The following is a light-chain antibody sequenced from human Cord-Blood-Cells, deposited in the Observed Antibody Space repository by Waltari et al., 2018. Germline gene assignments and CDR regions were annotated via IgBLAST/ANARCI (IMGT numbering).Light chain of an antibody. CDR1: SSDVGGYNY. Sequence: QSALTQPASVSAPPGQSITISCPGTSSDVGGYNYVSWYQQHPGKAPKLMIYDVSKRPSGVSNRFSGSKSGNTASPTISGLQAEDEADYYCSSYTSSSTPYVFGTGTKVTVL. CDR3: SSYTSSSTPYV. V-gene: IGLV2-14*01. J-gene: IGLJ1*01. CDR2: DVS.